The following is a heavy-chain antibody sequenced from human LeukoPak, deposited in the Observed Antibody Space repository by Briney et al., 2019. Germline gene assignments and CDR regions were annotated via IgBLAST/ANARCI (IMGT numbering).Heavy chain of an antibody. V-gene: IGHV4-59*01. J-gene: IGHJ4*02. Sequence: PSETLSLTCTVSGGSISSYYWTWIRQPPGKGLEWIGYIYHRGSANYNPSLKSRVTISVDTSKNQFSLTLSSVTAADAAVYYCARVLGSIDYWGQGTLVTVSS. D-gene: IGHD2/OR15-2a*01. CDR1: GGSISSYY. CDR2: IYHRGSA. CDR3: ARVLGSIDY.